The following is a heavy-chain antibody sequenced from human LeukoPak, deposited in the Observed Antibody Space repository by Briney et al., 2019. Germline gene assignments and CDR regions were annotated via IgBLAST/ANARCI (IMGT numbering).Heavy chain of an antibody. V-gene: IGHV3-48*02. CDR2: ITMNSVK. D-gene: IGHD2/OR15-2a*01. CDR3: TRGRYQFLGPNDS. J-gene: IGHJ4*02. Sequence: GGSLSLSCVASGFILSDYGMSWASRAPGKGLEWISYITMNSVKFYADSVRGRFAISRDNDKNSVYLQMNSLRDEDTAVYYCTRGRYQFLGPNDSWGQGSLVTVSS. CDR1: GFILSDYG.